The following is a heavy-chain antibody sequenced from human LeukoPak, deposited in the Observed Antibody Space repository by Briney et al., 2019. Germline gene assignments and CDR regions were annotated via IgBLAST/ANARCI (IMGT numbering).Heavy chain of an antibody. CDR2: IYYSGST. J-gene: IGHJ6*02. CDR3: ARLNPYYYDSSGPYYYYGMDV. V-gene: IGHV4-59*08. CDR1: GDSISNFY. D-gene: IGHD3-22*01. Sequence: SETLSLTCTVSGDSISNFYWSWIRQPPGKGLEWIGYIYYSGSTNYNPSLKSRVTISVDTSKNQFSLKLSSVTAADTAVYYCARLNPYYYDSSGPYYYYGMDVWGQGTTVTVSS.